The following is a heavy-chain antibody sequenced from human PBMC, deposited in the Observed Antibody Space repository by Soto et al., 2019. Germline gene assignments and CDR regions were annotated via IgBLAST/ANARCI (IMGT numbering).Heavy chain of an antibody. Sequence: GASVKVSCKASGGTFSSYAISWVRQAPGQGLEWMGGIIPIFGTANYAQKLQGRVTMTTDTSTSTAYTELRSLRSDDTAVYYCARARYFDWLLLNYYYMDVWGKGTTVTVSS. CDR1: GGTFSSYA. J-gene: IGHJ6*03. CDR3: ARARYFDWLLLNYYYMDV. V-gene: IGHV1-69*05. D-gene: IGHD3-9*01. CDR2: IIPIFGTA.